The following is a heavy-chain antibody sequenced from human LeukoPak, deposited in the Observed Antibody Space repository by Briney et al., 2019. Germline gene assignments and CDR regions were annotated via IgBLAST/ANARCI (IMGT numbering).Heavy chain of an antibody. D-gene: IGHD5-18*01. Sequence: SQTLSLTCAVSGGSISSGGYSWSWIRQPPGKGLEWIGYIYHSGSTYYNPSLKSRVTIPVDRSKNQFSLKLSSVTAADTAVYYCARRGYSYGFDYWGQGTLVTVSS. J-gene: IGHJ4*02. CDR2: IYHSGST. CDR3: ARRGYSYGFDY. CDR1: GGSISSGGYS. V-gene: IGHV4-30-2*01.